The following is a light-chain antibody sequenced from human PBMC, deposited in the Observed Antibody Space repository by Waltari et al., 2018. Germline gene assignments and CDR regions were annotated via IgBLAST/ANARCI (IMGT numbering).Light chain of an antibody. CDR2: NNE. J-gene: IGLJ2*01. CDR1: SSNIGANF. CDR3: ASWDDSMSVA. Sequence: QSVLTQPPSASGTPGQTVTISCSGTSSNIGANFVFWYQQLPGSAPRLIIYNNERRPSGVPDRFSGSKSGTSGSLVISGIRAEDEADYICASWDDSMSVAFGGGTKLTVL. V-gene: IGLV1-47*01.